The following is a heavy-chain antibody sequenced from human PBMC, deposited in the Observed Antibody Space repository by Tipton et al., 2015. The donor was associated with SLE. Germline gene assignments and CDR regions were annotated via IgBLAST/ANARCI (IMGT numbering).Heavy chain of an antibody. D-gene: IGHD4-23*01. V-gene: IGHV4-59*01. CDR2: IFYSGST. CDR1: GGSISGSF. CDR3: ARETGGNSVDY. Sequence: TLSLTCSVSGGSISGSFWSWIRQSPGKGLEWIGYIFYSGSTNYNPSLKSRVTISLDMSKNQFSLNLNSVTAADTAVYYCARETGGNSVDYWGQGTLVTVSS. J-gene: IGHJ4*02.